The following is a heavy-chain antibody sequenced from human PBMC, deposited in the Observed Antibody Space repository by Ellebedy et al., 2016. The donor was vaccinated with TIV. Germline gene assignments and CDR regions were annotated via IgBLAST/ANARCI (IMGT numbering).Heavy chain of an antibody. V-gene: IGHV3-23*01. Sequence: GGSLRLXXEVSGFTFSSYAMSWVRQAPGKGLEWVSTITGSGANTYYADSVKGRFTISRDNSKITLSLQVNSLRAEDTAIYYCARELSDLISNGAFYFDCWGQGTLVTVSS. CDR3: ARELSDLISNGAFYFDC. D-gene: IGHD3-3*02. CDR2: ITGSGANT. J-gene: IGHJ4*02. CDR1: GFTFSSYA.